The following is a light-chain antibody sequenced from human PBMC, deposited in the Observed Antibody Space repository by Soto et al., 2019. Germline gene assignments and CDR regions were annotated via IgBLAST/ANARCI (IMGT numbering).Light chain of an antibody. J-gene: IGKJ1*01. CDR1: QSVSSSY. CDR3: QQYCSPPPWT. Sequence: EIVLTQSPGTLSLSPGERATLSCRASQSVSSSYLAWYQQKPGQAPRLLIDLASSRATGIPDRFSRSRSGTYFTLTISRLEPEDFEVYYCQQYCSPPPWTFGHGTKVEIK. V-gene: IGKV3-20*01. CDR2: LAS.